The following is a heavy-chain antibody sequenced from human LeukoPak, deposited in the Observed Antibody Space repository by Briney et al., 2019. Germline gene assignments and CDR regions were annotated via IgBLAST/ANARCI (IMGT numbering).Heavy chain of an antibody. CDR1: GFTFSSYA. CDR2: ISGSGGST. D-gene: IGHD2-2*01. V-gene: IGHV3-23*01. Sequence: GGSLRLSCAASGFTFSSYAMSWVRQAPVKGLEWVSAISGSGGSTYYADSVKGRFTISRDNSKNTLYLQMNSLRAEDTAVYYCAKGVVVVPAAIYYYYGMDVWGQGTTVTVSS. J-gene: IGHJ6*02. CDR3: AKGVVVVPAAIYYYYGMDV.